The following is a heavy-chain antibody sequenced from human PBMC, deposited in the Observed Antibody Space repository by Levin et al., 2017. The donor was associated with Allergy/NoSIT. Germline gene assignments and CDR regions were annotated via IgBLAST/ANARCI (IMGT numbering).Heavy chain of an antibody. J-gene: IGHJ6*03. D-gene: IGHD6-13*01. CDR2: IIPIFGTT. CDR1: GDTFSTYV. V-gene: IGHV1-69*06. CDR3: ASSSRTSVTAAGTYYDYYYMDV. Sequence: GASVKVSCKASGDTFSTYVFIWVRQAPGQGLEWMGGIIPIFGTTNYAQKFQGRVTITADKSTSTSYMELSSLRSEDTAMYYCASSSRTSVTAAGTYYDYYYMDVWGKGTTVTVSS.